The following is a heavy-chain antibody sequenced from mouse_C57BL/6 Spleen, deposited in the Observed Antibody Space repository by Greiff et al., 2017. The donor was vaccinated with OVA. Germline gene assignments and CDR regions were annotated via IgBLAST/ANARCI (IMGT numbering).Heavy chain of an antibody. D-gene: IGHD1-1*01. CDR2: ITPNYGTT. J-gene: IGHJ1*03. Sequence: EVQLQQSGPELVKPGASVTISCKASGYSFTDYNMHWVKQSHGKSLEWIGVITPNYGTTSYNQKFKGKSTLTVDQSSSTAYMQLNSLTSEDSAVYYCATTGSSPHWYFDVWGTGTTVTVSA. CDR1: GYSFTDYN. V-gene: IGHV1-39*01. CDR3: ATTGSSPHWYFDV.